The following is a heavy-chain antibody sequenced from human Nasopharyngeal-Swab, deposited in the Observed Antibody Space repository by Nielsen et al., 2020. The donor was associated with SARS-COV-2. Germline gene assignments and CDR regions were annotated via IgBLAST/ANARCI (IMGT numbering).Heavy chain of an antibody. D-gene: IGHD5-18*01. J-gene: IGHJ2*01. CDR3: ARERTRTARKVYWYFDL. V-gene: IGHV3-30-3*01. Sequence: WIRQPPGKGLEWVAVISYDGSNKYYADSVKGRFSISRDNSKNTLYLQMNSLIAEDTAVYYRARERTRTARKVYWYFDLWGRGTLVTVSS. CDR2: ISYDGSNK.